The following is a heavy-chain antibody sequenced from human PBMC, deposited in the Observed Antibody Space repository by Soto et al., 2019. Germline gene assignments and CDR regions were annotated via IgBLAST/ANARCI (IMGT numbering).Heavy chain of an antibody. CDR3: ARVGYSSSSEGGGWFDP. Sequence: SETLSLTCTVSGGSISNYYWSWIRQPPGKGLEWIGYIYYSGSTNYNPSLKSRVTISVDTSKNQFSLKLSSVTAADTAVYYCARVGYSSSSEGGGWFDPWGQGTLVTVSS. CDR2: IYYSGST. V-gene: IGHV4-59*01. D-gene: IGHD6-6*01. J-gene: IGHJ5*02. CDR1: GGSISNYY.